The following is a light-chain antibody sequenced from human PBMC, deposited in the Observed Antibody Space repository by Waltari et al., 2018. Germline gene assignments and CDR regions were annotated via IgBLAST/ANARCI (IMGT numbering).Light chain of an antibody. V-gene: IGLV1-47*01. CDR3: AAWDDSLSGHMV. Sequence: QSILTQPTSASGTPGQRVTISCSGSSPNIGSNSVSWYQEVPGTAPKLLIYRNNQRPAGVPDRFSGSKSVTSASLAIRGLRSEDESHYYCAAWDDSLSGHMVFGGGTKLTVL. CDR1: SPNIGSNS. J-gene: IGLJ2*01. CDR2: RNN.